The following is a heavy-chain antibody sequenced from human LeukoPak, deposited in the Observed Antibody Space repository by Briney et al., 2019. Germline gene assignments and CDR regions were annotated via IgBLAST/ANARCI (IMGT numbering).Heavy chain of an antibody. J-gene: IGHJ4*02. D-gene: IGHD4-11*01. V-gene: IGHV3-21*01. CDR2: ISISSSYI. CDR1: GFTFSSYT. CDR3: ARDGDDYSTLYYFDY. Sequence: GGSLRLSYAASGFTFSSYTMNWVRQAPGKGLEWVSSISISSSYIYYADSVKGRFTISRDNAKNSLYLQMNSLRAEDTAVYYCARDGDDYSTLYYFDYWGQGTLVTVSS.